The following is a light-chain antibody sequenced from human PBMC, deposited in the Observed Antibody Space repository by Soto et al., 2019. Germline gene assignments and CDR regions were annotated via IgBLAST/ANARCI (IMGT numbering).Light chain of an antibody. J-gene: IGKJ4*01. CDR1: GDISNY. CDR2: DVS. CDR3: QQYLSRPPLT. Sequence: DIQMTQSPSSLSATIGDTVTISCQASGDISNYLNWDQQKPGRAPKLLIYDVSNLETGVPSRFSGSGSGTDFTFTISSLQPEDIATYYRQQYLSRPPLTFGGGTRVESK. V-gene: IGKV1-33*01.